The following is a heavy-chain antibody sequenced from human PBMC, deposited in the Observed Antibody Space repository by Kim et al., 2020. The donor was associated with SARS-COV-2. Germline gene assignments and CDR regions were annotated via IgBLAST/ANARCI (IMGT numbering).Heavy chain of an antibody. V-gene: IGHV4-61*01. CDR2: IYYSGST. J-gene: IGHJ4*02. Sequence: SETLSLTCTVSGGSVSSGSYYWSWIRQPPGKGLEWIGYIYYSGSTNYNPSLKSRVTISVDTSKNQFSLKLSSVTAADTAVYYCARVIGSGSYRSRVAPYFDYWGQGTLVSVSS. D-gene: IGHD3-10*01. CDR3: ARVIGSGSYRSRVAPYFDY. CDR1: GGSVSSGSYY.